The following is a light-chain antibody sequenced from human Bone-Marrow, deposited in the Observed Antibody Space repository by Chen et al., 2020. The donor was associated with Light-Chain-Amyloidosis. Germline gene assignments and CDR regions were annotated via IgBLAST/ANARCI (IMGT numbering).Light chain of an antibody. CDR3: QVWDRSSDRPV. Sequence: SYVLTQPSSVSVAPGQTAPIACGGNNIGSTSVPWYQQTPGQAPLLVVYDDSDRPSGIPERWSGSNSGNTATLTISRVEAGDEADYYCQVWDRSSDRPVFGGGTKLTVL. V-gene: IGLV3-21*02. CDR2: DDS. J-gene: IGLJ3*02. CDR1: NIGSTS.